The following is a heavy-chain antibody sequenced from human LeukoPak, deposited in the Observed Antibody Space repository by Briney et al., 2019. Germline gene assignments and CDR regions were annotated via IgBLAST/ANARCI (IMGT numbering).Heavy chain of an antibody. CDR2: IGGSGGST. Sequence: PGGSLRLSCAASGFTFSNFAMSWVRQAPGKGLEWVPTIGGSGGSTYDADSVKGRFTISRDNSKNTLYLQMNSLRAEDTAVYYCAKFSRGYDSDYWGQGTLVTVSS. CDR3: AKFSRGYDSDY. J-gene: IGHJ4*02. D-gene: IGHD5-12*01. V-gene: IGHV3-23*01. CDR1: GFTFSNFA.